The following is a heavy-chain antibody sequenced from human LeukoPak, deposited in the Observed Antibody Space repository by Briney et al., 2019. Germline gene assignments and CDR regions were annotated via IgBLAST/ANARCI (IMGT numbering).Heavy chain of an antibody. CDR1: GGSISSGGYY. Sequence: PSETLSLTCTVSGGSISSGGYYWSWIRQHPGKGLEWIGYIYYSGSTYYNPSLKSRVTISVDTSKNQFSLKLSSVTAADTAVYYCARGHRGDILTGYSPVDYWGQGTLVTVSS. CDR2: IYYSGST. V-gene: IGHV4-31*03. D-gene: IGHD3-9*01. J-gene: IGHJ4*02. CDR3: ARGHRGDILTGYSPVDY.